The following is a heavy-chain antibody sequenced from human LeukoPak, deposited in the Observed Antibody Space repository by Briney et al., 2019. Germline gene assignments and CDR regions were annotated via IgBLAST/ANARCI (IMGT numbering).Heavy chain of an antibody. CDR1: GFIFTNYF. D-gene: IGHD3-3*01. J-gene: IGHJ4*02. CDR2: IKHDGSEK. CDR3: ATDRGWRTSGYYLYYFEC. Sequence: GGSLRLSCAASGFIFTNYFMSWVRQAPGKGLEWVASIKHDGSEKYYVDSVRGRFTISRDNTMNSLYLQMGSLRAEDTAVYYCATDRGWRTSGYYLYYFECWGQGTLVTYSS. V-gene: IGHV3-7*01.